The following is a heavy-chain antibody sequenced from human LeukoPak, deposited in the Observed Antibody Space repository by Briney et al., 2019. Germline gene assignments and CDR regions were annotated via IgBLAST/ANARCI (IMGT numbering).Heavy chain of an antibody. CDR3: ARDLTRYSTTWYGSWFDP. CDR1: GFTVSSNY. Sequence: GGSLRLSCAASGFTVSSNYMSWVRQAPGKGLEWVSVIYRGGSTYYADSVRDRFTISRDNSKNTLYLQMNSLRAEDTAVYYCARDLTRYSTTWYGSWFDPWGQGTLVTVSS. J-gene: IGHJ5*02. CDR2: IYRGGST. V-gene: IGHV3-66*01. D-gene: IGHD6-13*01.